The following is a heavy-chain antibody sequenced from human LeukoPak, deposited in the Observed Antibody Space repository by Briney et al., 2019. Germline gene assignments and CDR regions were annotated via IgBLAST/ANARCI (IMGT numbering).Heavy chain of an antibody. CDR2: ISGSGGRT. Sequence: PGGSLRLSCAASGFTFSSYAMSWVRQAPGKGLEWVSAISGSGGRTYYADSVKGRFTISRDNSKNTLYLQMNSLRAEDTAVYYCAKDRRFDGSGSCPKYYYGMDVWGQGTTVTVSS. J-gene: IGHJ6*02. CDR1: GFTFSSYA. CDR3: AKDRRFDGSGSCPKYYYGMDV. V-gene: IGHV3-23*01. D-gene: IGHD3-10*01.